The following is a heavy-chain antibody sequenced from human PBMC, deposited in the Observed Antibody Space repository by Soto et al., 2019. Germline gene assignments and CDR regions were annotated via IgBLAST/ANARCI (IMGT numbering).Heavy chain of an antibody. V-gene: IGHV1-8*01. CDR1: GYTFTSYD. J-gene: IGHJ6*03. Sequence: GASVKVSCKASGYTFTSYDINWVRQATGQGLEWMGWMNPNSGNTGYAQKFQGRVTMTRNTSISTAYMELSSLRSEDTAVYYCAREVPYFDWRYCYYYYMDVWGKGTTVTVSS. CDR3: AREVPYFDWRYCYYYYMDV. D-gene: IGHD3-9*01. CDR2: MNPNSGNT.